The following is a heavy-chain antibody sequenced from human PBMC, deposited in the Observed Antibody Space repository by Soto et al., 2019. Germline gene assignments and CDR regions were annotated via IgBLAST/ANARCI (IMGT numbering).Heavy chain of an antibody. CDR2: IYTSGST. J-gene: IGHJ4*02. CDR1: GGSISSYY. Sequence: SSETLSLTCTVSGGSISSYYWSGIRQPAGKGLEWIGRIYTSGSTNYNPSLKSRVTMSVDTSKNQFSLKLSSVTAADTAVYYCAGGYCSGGSCPFDYWGQGTLVTVSS. D-gene: IGHD2-15*01. CDR3: AGGYCSGGSCPFDY. V-gene: IGHV4-4*07.